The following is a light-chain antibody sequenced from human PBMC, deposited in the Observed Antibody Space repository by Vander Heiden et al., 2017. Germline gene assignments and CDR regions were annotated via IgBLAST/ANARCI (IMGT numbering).Light chain of an antibody. J-gene: IGLJ3*02. CDR2: LNSDGSH. V-gene: IGLV4-69*01. Sequence: QLVLPQSPSASAFLGASVKLTCTLSSGHSSYAIAWHQQQPEKGPRYLMKLNSDGSHSKGDGIPDRFSGSSSGAERYLTISSLQSEDEADYYCQTWGTAWVFGGGTKLTGL. CDR1: SGHSSYA. CDR3: QTWGTAWV.